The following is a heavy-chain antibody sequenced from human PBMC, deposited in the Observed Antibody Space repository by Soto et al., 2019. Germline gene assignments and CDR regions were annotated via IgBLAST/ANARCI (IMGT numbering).Heavy chain of an antibody. D-gene: IGHD2-8*02. J-gene: IGHJ6*01. CDR2: ISWNSGTI. CDR1: GFSFDDYA. V-gene: IGHV3-9*01. Sequence: EVQVVESGGGLVQPGRPLRLSCAASGFSFDDYAMHWVRQAPGKGLEWVSGISWNSGTIGYADSVKGRFTISRDNAKNSLYLQMNSLRAEDTALYYCAKSTGGTANGMGVW. CDR3: AKSTGGTANGMGV.